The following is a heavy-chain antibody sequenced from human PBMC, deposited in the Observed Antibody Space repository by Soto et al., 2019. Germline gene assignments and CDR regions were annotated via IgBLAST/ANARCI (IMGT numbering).Heavy chain of an antibody. CDR2: ISAYNGNT. CDR3: ARVWECGGDCYSWPDFDY. D-gene: IGHD2-21*01. Sequence: ASVKVSCKASGYTFTSYGISWVRQAPGQGLEWMGWISAYNGNTNYAQKLQGRVTMTTDTSTSTAYMELRSLRSDDTAVYYCARVWECGGDCYSWPDFDYWGQGTLVTVSS. J-gene: IGHJ4*02. V-gene: IGHV1-18*01. CDR1: GYTFTSYG.